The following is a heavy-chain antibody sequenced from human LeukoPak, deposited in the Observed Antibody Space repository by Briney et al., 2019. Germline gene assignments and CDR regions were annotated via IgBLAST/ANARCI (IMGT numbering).Heavy chain of an antibody. V-gene: IGHV1-18*01. J-gene: IGHJ5*02. CDR1: GGSFSNYA. Sequence: GASVKVSCKASGGSFSNYAISWVRQAPGQGLEWMGWISTYNANTNYAESLQGRVTMTRDTSTSTAYMELRSLRSDDTAVYYCATACSGGSCHNNWFDPWGQGTLVIVSS. CDR2: ISTYNANT. CDR3: ATACSGGSCHNNWFDP. D-gene: IGHD2-15*01.